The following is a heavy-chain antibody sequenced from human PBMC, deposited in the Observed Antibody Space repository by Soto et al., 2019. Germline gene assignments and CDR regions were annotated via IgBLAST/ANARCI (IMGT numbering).Heavy chain of an antibody. CDR1: GGSISSGGYS. D-gene: IGHD3-16*01. CDR3: ARFEGGWFDP. V-gene: IGHV4-30-2*01. Sequence: QLQLQESGSGLVKPSQTLSLTCAVSGGSISSGGYSWSWIRQPPGKGLEWLGYIYHSGSTYYNPSLKRRVTISVDRSKNQFSLKLSSVTAEDSAVYYCARFEGGWFDPWGQGTLVTVSS. J-gene: IGHJ5*02. CDR2: IYHSGST.